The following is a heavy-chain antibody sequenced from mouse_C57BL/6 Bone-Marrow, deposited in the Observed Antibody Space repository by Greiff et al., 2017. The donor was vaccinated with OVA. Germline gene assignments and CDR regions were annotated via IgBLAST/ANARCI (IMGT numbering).Heavy chain of an antibody. J-gene: IGHJ2*01. Sequence: VHVKQSGAELVKPGASVKLSCKASGYTFTEYTIHWVKQRSGQGLEWIGWFYPGSGSIKYNEKFKDKATLTADKSSSTVYMELSRLTSEDSAVYFCARHEGRQLRPHYFDYWGQGTTLTVSS. D-gene: IGHD3-2*02. CDR3: ARHEGRQLRPHYFDY. V-gene: IGHV1-62-2*01. CDR1: GYTFTEYT. CDR2: FYPGSGSI.